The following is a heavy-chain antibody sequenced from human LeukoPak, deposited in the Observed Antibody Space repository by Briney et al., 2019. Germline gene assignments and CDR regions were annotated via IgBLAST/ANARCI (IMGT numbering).Heavy chain of an antibody. CDR3: ARGANWGPYYFDY. CDR2: INHSGST. Sequence: SETLSLTCAVYGGSFSGYYWSWIRQPPGKGLEWIEEINHSGSTNYNPPLKRRVTISVDTSKNQFSLKLSSVTAADTAVYYCARGANWGPYYFDYWGQGTLVTVSS. V-gene: IGHV4-34*01. CDR1: GGSFSGYY. D-gene: IGHD7-27*01. J-gene: IGHJ4*02.